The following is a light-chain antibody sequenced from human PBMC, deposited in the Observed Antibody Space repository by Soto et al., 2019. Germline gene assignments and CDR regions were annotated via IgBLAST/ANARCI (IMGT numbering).Light chain of an antibody. CDR1: QSVSSSY. Sequence: EIVLTQSPGTLSLSPGERATLSCRASQSVSSSYLAWYQQKPGQAPRLLIYGASNRATAIPDRFSGSGSGTDFTLTISRLEPEDFAVYYCQQYGSSPPGTFGPGTKVDIK. CDR3: QQYGSSPPGT. CDR2: GAS. J-gene: IGKJ3*01. V-gene: IGKV3-20*01.